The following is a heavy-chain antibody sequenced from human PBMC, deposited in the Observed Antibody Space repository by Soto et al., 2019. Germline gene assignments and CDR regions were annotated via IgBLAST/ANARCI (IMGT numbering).Heavy chain of an antibody. D-gene: IGHD2-8*01. V-gene: IGHV1-2*04. Sequence: GASVKVSCKASGYSFTDYHIHWVRQAPGQGLEWLGRINPKSGGTSTAQKFQGWVTMTTDTSISTASMELTRLTSDDTAIYYCARGDSTDCSNGVCSFFYNHDMDVWGQGTMVTVSS. CDR1: GYSFTDYH. CDR3: ARGDSTDCSNGVCSFFYNHDMDV. CDR2: INPKSGGT. J-gene: IGHJ6*02.